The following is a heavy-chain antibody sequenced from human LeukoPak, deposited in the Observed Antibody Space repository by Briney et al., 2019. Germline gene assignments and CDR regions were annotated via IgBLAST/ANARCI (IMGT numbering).Heavy chain of an antibody. J-gene: IGHJ4*02. Sequence: ASVKVSCKASGYTFTSYGIRWVRQAPGQGLEWMGWISAYNGNTNYAQKLQGRVTMTTDTSTSTAYMELRSLISDDTAVYYCAREGDSGYDWGYYFDYWGQGTLVTVSS. CDR2: ISAYNGNT. D-gene: IGHD5-12*01. V-gene: IGHV1-18*01. CDR3: AREGDSGYDWGYYFDY. CDR1: GYTFTSYG.